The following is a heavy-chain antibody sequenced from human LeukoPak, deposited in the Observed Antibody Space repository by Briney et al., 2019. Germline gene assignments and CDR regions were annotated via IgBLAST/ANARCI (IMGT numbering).Heavy chain of an antibody. Sequence: GGSLRLSCAASGFTFSDHYMDWVRQAPGKGREWVARARNKANSYNTEYGASVKGRFTISRDDSKNSLYLQMNSLKTEETAVYYCATEKYSSSWSRFDYWGQGTLVTVSS. D-gene: IGHD6-13*01. CDR3: ATEKYSSSWSRFDY. V-gene: IGHV3-72*01. J-gene: IGHJ4*02. CDR1: GFTFSDHY. CDR2: ARNKANSYNT.